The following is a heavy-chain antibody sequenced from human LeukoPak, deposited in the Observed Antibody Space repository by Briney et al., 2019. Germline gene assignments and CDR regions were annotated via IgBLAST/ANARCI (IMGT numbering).Heavy chain of an antibody. CDR3: AKDVRGGSLGGWGRVAGFFDY. Sequence: GGSLRLSCAASGFTFDDYTMHWVRQAPGKGLEWVSLISWDGGSTYYADSVKGRFTISRDNSKNSLYLQMNSLRTEDTALYYCAKDVRGGSLGGWGRVAGFFDYWGQGTLVTVSS. CDR2: ISWDGGST. CDR1: GFTFDDYT. V-gene: IGHV3-43*01. D-gene: IGHD6-19*01. J-gene: IGHJ4*02.